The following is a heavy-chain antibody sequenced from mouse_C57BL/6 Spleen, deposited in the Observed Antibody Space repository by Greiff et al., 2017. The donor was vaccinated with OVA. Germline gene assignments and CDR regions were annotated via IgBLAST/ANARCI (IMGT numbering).Heavy chain of an antibody. D-gene: IGHD1-2*01. V-gene: IGHV6-6*01. Sequence: EVKLVESGGGLVQPGGSMKLSCAASGFTFSDAWMDWVRQSPEKGLEWVAEIRNKANNHATYYAESVKGRFTISRDDSKSSVYLQMNSLRAEDTGIYYCTRQDTTAYYYAMDYWGQGTSVTVSS. J-gene: IGHJ4*01. CDR3: TRQDTTAYYYAMDY. CDR2: IRNKANNHAT. CDR1: GFTFSDAW.